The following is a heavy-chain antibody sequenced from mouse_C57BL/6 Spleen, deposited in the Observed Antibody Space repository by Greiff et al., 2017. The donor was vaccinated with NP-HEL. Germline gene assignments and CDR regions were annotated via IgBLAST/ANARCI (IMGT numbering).Heavy chain of an antibody. Sequence: VQLQQSGTVLARPGASVKMSCKASGYTFTSYWMHWVKQRPGQGLEWIGAIYPGNSSTSYNQKFKDKAKLTAVTSDSTAYMEISSLTNEDSAVYYCTRGDSNYYFDDWGQGTTLTVSS. J-gene: IGHJ2*01. CDR1: GYTFTSYW. CDR3: TRGDSNYYFDD. CDR2: IYPGNSST. D-gene: IGHD2-5*01. V-gene: IGHV1-5*01.